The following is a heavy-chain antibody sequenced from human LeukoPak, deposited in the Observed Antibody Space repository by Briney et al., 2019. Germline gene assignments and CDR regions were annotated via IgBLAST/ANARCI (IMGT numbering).Heavy chain of an antibody. CDR1: GFTVSSNY. CDR2: IYSGGST. CDR3: ARIFGVDLYYFDY. V-gene: IGHV3-53*01. D-gene: IGHD3-3*01. Sequence: GGSLRLSCAASGFTVSSNYMSWVRQAPGKGLEWVSVIYSGGSTYYADSVKGRFTISRDDSNNTLCLHMNSLRAEDTAVYYCARIFGVDLYYFDYWGQGTLVTVSS. J-gene: IGHJ4*02.